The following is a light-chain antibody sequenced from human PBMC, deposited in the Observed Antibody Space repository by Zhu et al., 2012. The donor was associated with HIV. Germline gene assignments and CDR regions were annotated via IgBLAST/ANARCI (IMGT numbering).Light chain of an antibody. CDR1: QSVASNY. CDR3: QQYGSSPT. J-gene: IGKJ1*01. Sequence: EVVLTQSPGTLSLSPGERATLSCRASQSVASNYLAWYQQKPGQPPRPLIYDASTRATGIPDRFSASVSGTDFTLTTKRLAPEDSGVYYCQQYGSSPTFGQGTRV. CDR2: DAS. V-gene: IGKV3-20*01.